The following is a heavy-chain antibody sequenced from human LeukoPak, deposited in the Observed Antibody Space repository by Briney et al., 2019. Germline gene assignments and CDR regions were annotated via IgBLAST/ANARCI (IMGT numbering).Heavy chain of an antibody. Sequence: SGPTLVNPTQTLTLTRTFSGFSLSTSAVGVGWIRQPPGKALEWLALIYWNDDERYSPSLKSRLTITKDTSKNQVVLTMTNMDPVDTATYYCVHRRGGDGSYTFDYWGQGTLVTVSS. CDR1: GFSLSTSAVG. CDR3: VHRRGGDGSYTFDY. V-gene: IGHV2-5*01. CDR2: IYWNDDE. J-gene: IGHJ4*02. D-gene: IGHD1-26*01.